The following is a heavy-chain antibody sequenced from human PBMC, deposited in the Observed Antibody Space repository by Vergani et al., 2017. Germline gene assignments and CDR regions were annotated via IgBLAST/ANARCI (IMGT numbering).Heavy chain of an antibody. CDR3: AKDYGGNSGAFDI. D-gene: IGHD4-23*01. Sequence: QVQLVESGGGVVQPGGSLRLSCAASGFTFRNYGMHWVRQAPGKGLEWVAFIRYDGSNEFYADSVKGRFTVSRDNSKNTLYLQMNSLRAEDTAVYYCAKDYGGNSGAFDIWGQGTMVTVSS. J-gene: IGHJ3*02. CDR2: IRYDGSNE. CDR1: GFTFRNYG. V-gene: IGHV3-30*02.